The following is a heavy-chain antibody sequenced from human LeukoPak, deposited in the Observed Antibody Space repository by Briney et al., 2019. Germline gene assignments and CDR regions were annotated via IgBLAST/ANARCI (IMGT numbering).Heavy chain of an antibody. CDR2: IYTSGST. J-gene: IGHJ3*02. V-gene: IGHV4-4*09. CDR1: GGSISSHY. D-gene: IGHD4-17*01. Sequence: SETLSLTCTVSGGSISSHYWSWIRQPPGKGLEWIGYIYTSGSTNYNPSLKSRVTISVDTSKNQFSLKVSSVTAADTAVYYCARDLVTVTKGFDIWGQGTMVSVSS. CDR3: ARDLVTVTKGFDI.